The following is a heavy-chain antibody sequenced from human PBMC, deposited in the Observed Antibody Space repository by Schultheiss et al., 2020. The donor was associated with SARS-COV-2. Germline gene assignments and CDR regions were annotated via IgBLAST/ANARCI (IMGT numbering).Heavy chain of an antibody. D-gene: IGHD2-2*02. V-gene: IGHV3-23*01. CDR3: AKEVCSSTSCYIFDYYGMDV. CDR1: GFTFSSYW. J-gene: IGHJ6*02. Sequence: GGSLRLSCAASGFTFSSYWMHWVRQAPGKGLEWVSAISGSGGSTYYADSVKGRFTISRDNSKNTLYLQMNSLRAEDTAVYYCAKEVCSSTSCYIFDYYGMDVWGQGTTVTVSS. CDR2: ISGSGGST.